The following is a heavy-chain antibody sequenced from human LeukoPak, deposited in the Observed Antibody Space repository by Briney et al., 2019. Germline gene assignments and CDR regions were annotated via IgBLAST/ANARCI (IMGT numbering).Heavy chain of an antibody. CDR3: AKDLGGTGWLCFDY. J-gene: IGHJ4*02. CDR1: GFTFSSYA. D-gene: IGHD6-19*01. Sequence: GGSLRLSCAASGFTFSSYAMHWVRQAPWKGLEWVSSISWNSGSIRYADSVKGRFTISRDNAKKSLYLQMNSLRAEDTALYYCAKDLGGTGWLCFDYWGQGTLVTVSS. V-gene: IGHV3-9*01. CDR2: ISWNSGSI.